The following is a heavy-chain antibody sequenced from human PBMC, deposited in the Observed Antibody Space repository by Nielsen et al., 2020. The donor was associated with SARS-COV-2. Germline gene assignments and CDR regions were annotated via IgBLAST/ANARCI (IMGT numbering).Heavy chain of an antibody. CDR1: GDSLSGQY. CDR2: IYYSGST. J-gene: IGHJ3*02. D-gene: IGHD3-10*01. V-gene: IGHV4-59*11. Sequence: SETLSLTCTVSGDSLSGQYWSWIRQPPGKGLEWIAYIYYSGSTNFNPSLKSRVTISLDTSKNQFSLNVNTVTAADTAVYYCARGPFYFGSRPFYNYVFDIWGPGTMVTVSS. CDR3: ARGPFYFGSRPFYNYVFDI.